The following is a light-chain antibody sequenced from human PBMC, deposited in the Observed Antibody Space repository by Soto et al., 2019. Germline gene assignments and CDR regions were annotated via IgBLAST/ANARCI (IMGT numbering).Light chain of an antibody. CDR1: QSVSTY. CDR3: QQRSNWPRT. V-gene: IGKV3-11*01. J-gene: IGKJ1*01. CDR2: DAS. Sequence: EIVLTQPPATLSLSPGERATLSCRASQSVSTYLAWYQQKPGQAPRLLIYDASNRATGIPARFSGSGSGTDFTLTISSLEPEDFAVYYCQQRSNWPRTFGRGTKVDI.